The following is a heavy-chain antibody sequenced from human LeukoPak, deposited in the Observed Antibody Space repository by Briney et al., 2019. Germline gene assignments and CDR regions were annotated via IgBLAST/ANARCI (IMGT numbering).Heavy chain of an antibody. CDR3: ASERESRDGYNYDGRVYPLTFDY. J-gene: IGHJ4*02. CDR1: GGTFSGYA. Sequence: SVKVSCKASGGTFSGYAISWVRQAPGQGLEWMGRIIPIFGTANYAQKFQGRVTITTDESTSTAYMELSSLRSEDTAVYYCASERESRDGYNYDGRVYPLTFDYWGQGTLVTVSS. D-gene: IGHD5-24*01. CDR2: IIPIFGTA. V-gene: IGHV1-69*05.